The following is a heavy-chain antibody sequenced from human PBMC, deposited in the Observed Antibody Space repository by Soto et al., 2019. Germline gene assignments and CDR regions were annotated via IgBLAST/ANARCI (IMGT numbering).Heavy chain of an antibody. CDR1: GGTFSSYA. V-gene: IGHV1-69*13. CDR3: ARGHLHSGYLYYFDY. D-gene: IGHD3-22*01. Sequence: GASVKVSCKASGGTFSSYAISWVRQAPGQGLEWMGGIIPIFGTANYAQKFQGRVTITADESTSIAYMELSSLRSEDTAVYYCARGHLHSGYLYYFDYWGQGTLVTVSS. J-gene: IGHJ4*02. CDR2: IIPIFGTA.